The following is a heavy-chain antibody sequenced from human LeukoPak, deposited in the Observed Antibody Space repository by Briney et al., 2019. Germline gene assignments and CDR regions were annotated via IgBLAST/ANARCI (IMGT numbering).Heavy chain of an antibody. J-gene: IGHJ6*03. D-gene: IGHD2-21*02. CDR3: ARSGTLLYYYMDV. CDR1: GFIFDDYG. Sequence: AGSLRLSCAASGFIFDDYGMSWVRQPPGKGLEWVSGINWNGGSTGYADSVKGRFTISRDNAKNSLYLQMNSLRAEDTALYYCARSGTLLYYYMDVWGKGTTVTVSS. CDR2: INWNGGST. V-gene: IGHV3-20*04.